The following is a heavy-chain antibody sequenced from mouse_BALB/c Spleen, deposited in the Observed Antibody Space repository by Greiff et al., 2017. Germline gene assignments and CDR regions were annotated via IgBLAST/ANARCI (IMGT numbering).Heavy chain of an antibody. CDR2: IWSGGST. J-gene: IGHJ2*01. CDR3: ARNKGYGNYRFDY. V-gene: IGHV2-2*02. D-gene: IGHD2-10*02. Sequence: VKLQQSGPGLVQPSQSLSITCTVSGFSFTSYGVHWVRQSPGKGLEWLGVIWSGGSTDYNAAFISRLSISKDNSKSQIFFKMNSLQANDTAIYYCARNKGYGNYRFDYLGQGTTLTVSS. CDR1: GFSFTSYG.